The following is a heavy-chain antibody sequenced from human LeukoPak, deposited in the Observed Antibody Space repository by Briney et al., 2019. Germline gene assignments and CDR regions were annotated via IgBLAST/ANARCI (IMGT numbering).Heavy chain of an antibody. CDR2: ISYDGSNK. CDR1: GFTFSSYA. Sequence: GGSLRLSCAASGFTFSSYAMHWVRQAPGKGLEWVAVISYDGSNKYHADSVKGRFTISRDNSKNTLYLQMNSLRAEDTAVYYCARDFAKYGDYGREVYYYYGMDVWGQGTTVTVSS. J-gene: IGHJ6*02. CDR3: ARDFAKYGDYGREVYYYYGMDV. D-gene: IGHD4-17*01. V-gene: IGHV3-30-3*01.